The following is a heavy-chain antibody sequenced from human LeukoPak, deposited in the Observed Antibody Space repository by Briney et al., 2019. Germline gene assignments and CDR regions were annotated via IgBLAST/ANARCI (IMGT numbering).Heavy chain of an antibody. V-gene: IGHV4-34*01. CDR1: GGSFSGYY. CDR3: ARGQGYSYGYYFDY. J-gene: IGHJ4*02. D-gene: IGHD5-18*01. Sequence: SETLSLTCAVYGGSFSGYYGSWIRQPPGKGLEWIGEINHSGSTNYNPSLKSRVTISVDTSKNQFSLKLSSVTAADTAVYYCARGQGYSYGYYFDYWGQGTLVTVSS. CDR2: INHSGST.